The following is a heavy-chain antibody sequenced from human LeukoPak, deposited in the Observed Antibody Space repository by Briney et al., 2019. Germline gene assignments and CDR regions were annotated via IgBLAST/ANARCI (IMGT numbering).Heavy chain of an antibody. V-gene: IGHV1-24*01. J-gene: IGHJ3*02. CDR3: ASIPGIARGAEPNAFDI. CDR2: FDPEVGET. Sequence: ASVKVSCKVSGYTLTELSMHWVRQAPGEGLEWMGGFDPEVGETIYAQKSQGRVTMTEDTSTDTAYMELSSLRSEDTAVYYCASIPGIARGAEPNAFDIWGQGTMVTVST. D-gene: IGHD6-13*01. CDR1: GYTLTELS.